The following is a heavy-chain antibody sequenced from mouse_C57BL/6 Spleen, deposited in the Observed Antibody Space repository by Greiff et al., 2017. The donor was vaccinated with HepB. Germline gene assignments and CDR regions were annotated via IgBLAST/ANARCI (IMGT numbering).Heavy chain of an antibody. J-gene: IGHJ2*01. CDR3: ARDEHFDY. V-gene: IGHV1-22*01. Sequence: EVQLQESGPELVKPGASVKMSCKPSGYTFTDYNMHWVKQSHGKSLEWIGYINPNNGGTSYNQKFKGKATLAVNKSSSTAYMELRSLTSEDSEVYYCARDEHFDYWGQGTTVTVSA. CDR1: GYTFTDYN. CDR2: INPNNGGT.